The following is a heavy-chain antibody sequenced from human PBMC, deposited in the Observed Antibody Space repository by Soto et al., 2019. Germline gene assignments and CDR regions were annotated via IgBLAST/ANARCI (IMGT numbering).Heavy chain of an antibody. CDR2: VHSDGTTT. CDR3: ARGDRGGFDL. V-gene: IGHV3-74*01. CDR1: GFTFDYYW. Sequence: EVQLVESGGGLVQPGESLRLSCAASGFTFDYYWMHWVRQAPGKGLVWVSRVHSDGTTTTYADSVKGRFTISRDNATNTVSLKMSSLRAEDTAIYYCARGDRGGFDLWGHGTVVTVSS. D-gene: IGHD3-10*01. J-gene: IGHJ3*01.